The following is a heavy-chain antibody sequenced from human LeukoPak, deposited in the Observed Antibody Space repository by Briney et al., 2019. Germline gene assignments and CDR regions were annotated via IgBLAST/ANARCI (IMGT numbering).Heavy chain of an antibody. CDR2: INPRGGST. Sequence: ASVKVSCKASGYTFTDFYIHWVRQAPGQGLEWVGMINPRGGSTIYAQNFQGRVTMTRDTSTSTVYMEVSSLRAEDTAVYYCARDEGRVSGSYNPWGQGTLVTVSS. V-gene: IGHV1-46*01. CDR3: ARDEGRVSGSYNP. J-gene: IGHJ5*02. CDR1: GYTFTDFY. D-gene: IGHD3-10*01.